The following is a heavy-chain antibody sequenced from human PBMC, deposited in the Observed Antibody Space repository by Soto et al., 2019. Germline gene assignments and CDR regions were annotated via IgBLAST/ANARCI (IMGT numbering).Heavy chain of an antibody. CDR3: ARDVFYGGFSLCY. J-gene: IGHJ4*01. Sequence: LETLSLTCAVSGLSVSSTNWWSWVRLTAGKGLEWIGEVFHPGIAKYSPSLESRVTMSMDESRNQLSLEIRSMTAADTAVYYCARDVFYGGFSLCYWGHGILVTVPS. V-gene: IGHV4-4*02. CDR2: VFHPGIA. D-gene: IGHD4-17*01. CDR1: GLSVSSTNW.